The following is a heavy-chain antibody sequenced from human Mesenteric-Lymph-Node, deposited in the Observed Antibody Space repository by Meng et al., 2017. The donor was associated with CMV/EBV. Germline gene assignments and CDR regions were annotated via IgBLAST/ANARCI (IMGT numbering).Heavy chain of an antibody. CDR2: IIPIFATP. J-gene: IGHJ4*02. Sequence: SVKVSCKTSGDTFSDYIFTWVRQAPGQGLEWMGSIIPIFATPNYALKFQGRVTFIADESTSTVYMEMSSLRSGDTAVYYCARGEDLSYWGQGTLVTVSS. V-gene: IGHV1-69*01. CDR3: ARGEDLSY. CDR1: GDTFSDYI.